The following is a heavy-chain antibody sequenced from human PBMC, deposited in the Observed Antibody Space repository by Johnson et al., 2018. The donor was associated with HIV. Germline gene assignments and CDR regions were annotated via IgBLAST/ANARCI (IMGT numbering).Heavy chain of an antibody. Sequence: QVQLVESGGGVVQPGGSLGLSCAASGFTFSSYGMHWVRQAPGKGLEWVSAISGSGGSTYYADSVKGRFTISSDNSKNTLYLQMNSLRAEDTAVYYCARDPAAAGGIWGQGTMVTVSS. CDR2: ISGSGGST. CDR3: ARDPAAAGGI. CDR1: GFTFSSYG. D-gene: IGHD6-13*01. J-gene: IGHJ3*02. V-gene: IGHV3-NL1*01.